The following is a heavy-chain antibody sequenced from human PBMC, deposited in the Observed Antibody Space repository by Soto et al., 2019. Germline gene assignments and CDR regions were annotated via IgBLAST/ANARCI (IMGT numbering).Heavy chain of an antibody. CDR1: GFTFSSYD. J-gene: IGHJ6*03. D-gene: IGHD2-15*01. Sequence: EVQLVDSGGGLVQPGGSLRLACAASGFTFSSYDMHWVRQATGKGLEWVSTIGAAGDTSYPGSVKGRFTISKENARNSLYLQMNRRGAGDTPVYYSARGIGSCFYLDVWGKGTTVTVSS. CDR2: IGAAGDT. CDR3: ARGIGSCFYLDV. V-gene: IGHV3-13*01.